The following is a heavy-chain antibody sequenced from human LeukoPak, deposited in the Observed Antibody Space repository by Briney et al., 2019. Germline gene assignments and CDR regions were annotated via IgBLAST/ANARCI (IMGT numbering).Heavy chain of an antibody. CDR2: ISGSGGTT. D-gene: IGHD3-10*02. CDR3: AELGITMIGGV. Sequence: EGSLRLSCAASGFTFSSYAMSWVRQAPGKGLEWVSAISGSGGTTYFADSVKGRFTISRDNAKNSLYLQMNGLRAEDTAVYYCAELGITMIGGVWGKGTTVTISS. V-gene: IGHV3-23*01. J-gene: IGHJ6*04. CDR1: GFTFSSYA.